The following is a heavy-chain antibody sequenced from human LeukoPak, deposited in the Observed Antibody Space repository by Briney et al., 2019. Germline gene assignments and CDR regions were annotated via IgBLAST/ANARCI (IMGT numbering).Heavy chain of an antibody. Sequence: GASVKVSCKASGYTFTGYYMHWVRQAPGQGLEGMGWINPNSGGTNYAQKFQGRATMTRATSISTAYMELSRLRSDDTAVYYCARVRLWFGDPRDGMDVWGQGTTVTVSS. CDR2: INPNSGGT. CDR3: ARVRLWFGDPRDGMDV. CDR1: GYTFTGYY. V-gene: IGHV1-2*02. D-gene: IGHD3-10*01. J-gene: IGHJ6*02.